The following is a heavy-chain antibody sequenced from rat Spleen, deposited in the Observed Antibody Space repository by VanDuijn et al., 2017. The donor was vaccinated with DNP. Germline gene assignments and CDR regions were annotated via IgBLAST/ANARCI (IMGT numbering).Heavy chain of an antibody. CDR1: GFSLSSYG. D-gene: IGHD1-2*01. V-gene: IGHV2S8*01. CDR3: ARTAANF. Sequence: QVQLKESGPGLVQPSETLSLTCTVSGFSLSSYGVNWVRQPPGKGLEWIAAISSGGSTDYNSSLKSRLSISRDTSKSQVFLKMNSVQTGDTAMYFCARTAANFWGPGTMVTVSS. CDR2: ISSGGST. J-gene: IGHJ1*01.